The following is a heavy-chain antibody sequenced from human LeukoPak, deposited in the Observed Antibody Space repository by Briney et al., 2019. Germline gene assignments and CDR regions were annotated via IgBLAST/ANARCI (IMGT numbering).Heavy chain of an antibody. Sequence: PGGSLRLSCAASGFTFSSYDMHWVRQATGKGLEWVSAIGTAGDTYYPGSVKGRFTISRENAKNSLYLQMNSLRAGDTAVYYCARVLAAVRGGDDASDIWGQGTMVTVSS. CDR3: ARVLAAVRGGDDASDI. J-gene: IGHJ3*02. CDR2: IGTAGDT. CDR1: GFTFSSYD. V-gene: IGHV3-13*01. D-gene: IGHD6-13*01.